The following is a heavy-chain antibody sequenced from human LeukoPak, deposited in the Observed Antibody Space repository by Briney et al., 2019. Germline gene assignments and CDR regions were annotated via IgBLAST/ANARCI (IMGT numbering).Heavy chain of an antibody. CDR2: ISYDGSNK. J-gene: IGHJ4*02. V-gene: IGHV3-30-3*02. CDR1: GFTFSSYA. CDR3: AKFVDAGPGDYVLRMGSGADY. Sequence: PGRSLRLSCAASGFTFSSYAMHWVRQAPGKGLEWVAVISYDGSNKYYADSVKGRFTISRDNSKNTLYLQMNSLRAEDTAVYYCAKFVDAGPGDYVLRMGSGADYWGQGTLVTVSS. D-gene: IGHD4-17*01.